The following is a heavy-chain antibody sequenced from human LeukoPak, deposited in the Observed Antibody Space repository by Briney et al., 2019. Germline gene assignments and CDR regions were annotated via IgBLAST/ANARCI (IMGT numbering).Heavy chain of an antibody. D-gene: IGHD5-18*01. CDR1: GYSFTSYW. Sequence: AESLKISCKGSGYSFTSYWIGWVRQMPGKGLEWMGIIYPGDSDTRYSPSFQGQVTISADKSISTAYLQWSSLKASDTAMYYCARSGATAMAEYYFDYWGQGTLVTVSS. CDR3: ARSGATAMAEYYFDY. CDR2: IYPGDSDT. V-gene: IGHV5-51*01. J-gene: IGHJ4*02.